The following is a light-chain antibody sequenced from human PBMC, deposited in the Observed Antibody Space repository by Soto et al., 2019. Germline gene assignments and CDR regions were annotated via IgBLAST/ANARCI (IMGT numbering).Light chain of an antibody. CDR2: EVS. J-gene: IGLJ1*01. CDR3: CSYAGSSTYYV. CDR1: SSDVGSYNL. Sequence: QSALTQPASVSGSPGQSITISCTGTSSDVGSYNLVSWYQQHPGKAPKLMFYEVSKRPSGVSNRFSGSKSGNTASLTISGLQAEDEADYYCCSYAGSSTYYVFGTGTKLTVL. V-gene: IGLV2-23*02.